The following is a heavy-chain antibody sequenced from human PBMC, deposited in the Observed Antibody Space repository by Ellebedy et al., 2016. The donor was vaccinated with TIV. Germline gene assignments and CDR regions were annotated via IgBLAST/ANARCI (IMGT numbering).Heavy chain of an antibody. V-gene: IGHV3-23*01. CDR1: GFTFSTYP. CDR2: ISNTGYSR. CDR3: AKDTEGWDLLNDY. D-gene: IGHD1-26*01. J-gene: IGHJ4*02. Sequence: GGSLRLSCAASGFTFSTYPMSWVRQAPGKGLEWVSIISNTGYSRYYADSVKGRFTISRDNSKNTLYLEMNSLKVEDTALYYCAKDTEGWDLLNDYWGQGTLVTVSS.